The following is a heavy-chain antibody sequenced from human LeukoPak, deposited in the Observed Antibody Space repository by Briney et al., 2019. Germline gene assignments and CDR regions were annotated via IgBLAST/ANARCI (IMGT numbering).Heavy chain of an antibody. D-gene: IGHD5-18*01. V-gene: IGHV1-2*02. J-gene: IGHJ3*02. Sequence: ASVKVSCKASGYTFTGYYMHSGRPAPGQGLEWMGWINPNSGGTNYAQTFQGSVTMTRDTSISTAYMELSRLRSDDTAVYYCARPLRRYGNAFDIWGQGTMVTVSS. CDR3: ARPLRRYGNAFDI. CDR1: GYTFTGYY. CDR2: INPNSGGT.